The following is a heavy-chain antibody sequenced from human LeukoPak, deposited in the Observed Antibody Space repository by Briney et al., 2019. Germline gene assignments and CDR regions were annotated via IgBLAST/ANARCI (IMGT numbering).Heavy chain of an antibody. Sequence: PGGPLRLSCAASGFTFSDYWMTWVRQAPGKGLEWVANIKQDESEKYYVDSVKGRFTISRDNAKNSFYLQMNSLRAEDTAVYYCAREGGSGWSVKSNWFDPWGQGTLVTVSS. D-gene: IGHD6-19*01. CDR3: AREGGSGWSVKSNWFDP. J-gene: IGHJ5*02. V-gene: IGHV3-7*01. CDR2: IKQDESEK. CDR1: GFTFSDYW.